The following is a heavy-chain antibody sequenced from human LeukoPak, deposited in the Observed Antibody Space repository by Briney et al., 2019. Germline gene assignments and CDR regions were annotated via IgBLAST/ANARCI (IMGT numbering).Heavy chain of an antibody. J-gene: IGHJ4*02. CDR2: IDYSVST. CDR1: GDFISSSRHV. CDR3: ARHSSSWSYFDY. V-gene: IGHV4-39*01. Sequence: SETVSLMYTLSGDFISSSRHVWGSIRQPPGNGLEGIGTIDYSVSTYYNPSLKSRVTMSLDTSKHQFSLRLNSVTAADTAVYYCARHSSSWSYFDYWGQGTLVTVSS. D-gene: IGHD6-13*01.